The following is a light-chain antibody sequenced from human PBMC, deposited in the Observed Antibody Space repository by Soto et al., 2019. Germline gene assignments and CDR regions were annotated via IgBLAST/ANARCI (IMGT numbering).Light chain of an antibody. CDR2: GAS. J-gene: IGKJ5*01. V-gene: IGKV3-11*01. Sequence: EIVLTQSPATVSSSPGERATLSCRASQSVSSSLAWYQQKPGQAPRLLIYGASNRAGGIPARFSGSGSGTDFTLTISSLEPEDFAVYYCQQRSNWPVTFGQGTRLEIK. CDR3: QQRSNWPVT. CDR1: QSVSSS.